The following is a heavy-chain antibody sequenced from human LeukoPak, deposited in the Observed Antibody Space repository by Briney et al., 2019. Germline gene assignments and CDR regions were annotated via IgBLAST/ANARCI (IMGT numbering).Heavy chain of an antibody. J-gene: IGHJ4*02. CDR1: GGSISSYY. Sequence: SETLSLTCTVSGGSISSYYWSWIRQPPGKGLERIGYIYYSGSTNYNPSLKSRVTISVDTSKNQFSLNLRSVTAADTAVYYCARGHYYGSSGDYWGQGTLVTVSS. CDR2: IYYSGST. D-gene: IGHD3-22*01. V-gene: IGHV4-59*01. CDR3: ARGHYYGSSGDY.